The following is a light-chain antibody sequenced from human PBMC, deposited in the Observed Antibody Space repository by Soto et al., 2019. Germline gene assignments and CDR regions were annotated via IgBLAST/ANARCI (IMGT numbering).Light chain of an antibody. CDR1: SSNIWNSY. J-gene: IGLJ3*02. CDR3: GTWDSSLSAGV. CDR2: DNN. Sequence: QSVLTQPPSVSAAPGQKVTISCSGSSSNIWNSYVSWYQQLPGTAPKLLIYDNNKRPSGIPDRFSGSKSGTSATLGITGFQTGDEADYYCGTWDSSLSAGVFGGGTKLTVL. V-gene: IGLV1-51*01.